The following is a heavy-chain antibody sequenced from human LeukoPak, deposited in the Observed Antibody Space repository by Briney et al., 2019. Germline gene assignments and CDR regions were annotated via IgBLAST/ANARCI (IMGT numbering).Heavy chain of an antibody. J-gene: IGHJ4*02. CDR2: ISAYNGNT. CDR3: ARSKAVAGIYYFDY. Sequence: ASVKVSCKASGYTFTSYGISWVRQAPGQGLEWMGWISAYNGNTNYAQKLQGRVTMTTDTSTSTAYMELRSLRSDDTAVYYCARSKAVAGIYYFDYWGQGTLVTVSS. D-gene: IGHD6-19*01. CDR1: GYTFTSYG. V-gene: IGHV1-18*01.